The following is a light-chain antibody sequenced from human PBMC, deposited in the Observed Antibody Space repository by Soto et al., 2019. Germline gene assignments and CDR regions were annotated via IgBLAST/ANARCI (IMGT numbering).Light chain of an antibody. J-gene: IGKJ5*01. CDR1: QGISSY. V-gene: IGKV1-9*01. Sequence: DIQLTQSPSSLSASLGERVTITCRASQGISSYLAWYQQKPGKAPKLLIYAASTLQSGVPSRFRGSGSGTDFTLTISSLQPEDFETYYCQQLNSYPITFGQGTRLEIK. CDR2: AAS. CDR3: QQLNSYPIT.